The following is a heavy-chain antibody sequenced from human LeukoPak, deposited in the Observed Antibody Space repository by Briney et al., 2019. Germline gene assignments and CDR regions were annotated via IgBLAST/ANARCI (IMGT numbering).Heavy chain of an antibody. CDR3: ARSGSGYLRYYFDY. Sequence: SETLSLTCTVSGGSISSSSYYWGWIRQPPGKGLEWIGSIYYSGSTYYNPSLKSRVTISVDTSKNQFSLKLSPVTAADTAVYYCARSGSGYLRYYFDYWGQGTLVTVSS. CDR2: IYYSGST. J-gene: IGHJ4*02. D-gene: IGHD5-12*01. CDR1: GGSISSSSYY. V-gene: IGHV4-39*07.